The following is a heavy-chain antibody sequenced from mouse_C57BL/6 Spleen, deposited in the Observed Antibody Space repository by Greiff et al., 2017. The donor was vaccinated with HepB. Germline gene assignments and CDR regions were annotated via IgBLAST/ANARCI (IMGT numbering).Heavy chain of an antibody. Sequence: EVQLQQSGPELVKPGASVKIPCKASGYTFTDYNMDWVKQSHGKSLEWIGDINPNNGGTIYNQKFKGKATLTVDKSSSTAYMELRSLTSEDTAVYYCARHLTTVVATDAMDYWGQGTSVTVSS. CDR3: ARHLTTVVATDAMDY. CDR2: INPNNGGT. CDR1: GYTFTDYN. D-gene: IGHD1-1*01. V-gene: IGHV1-18*01. J-gene: IGHJ4*01.